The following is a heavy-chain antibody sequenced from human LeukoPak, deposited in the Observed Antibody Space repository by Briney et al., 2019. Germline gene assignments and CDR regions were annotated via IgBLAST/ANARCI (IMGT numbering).Heavy chain of an antibody. Sequence: ASVKVSCKASGYTFNSYSINWVRQAPGQGLEWMAWISTYNGNTNYAQKLQGRVTMTTDTSTSTAYMELRSLRSDDTAVYYCAKDRWRDGSSSFDNWGQGTLVTVSS. CDR2: ISTYNGNT. V-gene: IGHV1-18*01. CDR1: GYTFNSYS. J-gene: IGHJ4*02. D-gene: IGHD6-6*01. CDR3: AKDRWRDGSSSFDN.